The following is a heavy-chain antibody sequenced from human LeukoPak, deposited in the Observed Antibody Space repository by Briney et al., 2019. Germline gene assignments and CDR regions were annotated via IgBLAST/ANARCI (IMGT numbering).Heavy chain of an antibody. J-gene: IGHJ4*02. Sequence: GGSLRLSCVASGVTFSTYTFNWVRQAPGKDLEWLSYISSGGLTIFYADSVKGRFTISRDNTKNSIYLDMTNLKAEDTAVYYCARDFDYGDYIDFWGQGTLVAVSS. V-gene: IGHV3-48*04. CDR3: ARDFDYGDYIDF. CDR1: GVTFSTYT. CDR2: ISSGGLTI. D-gene: IGHD4/OR15-4a*01.